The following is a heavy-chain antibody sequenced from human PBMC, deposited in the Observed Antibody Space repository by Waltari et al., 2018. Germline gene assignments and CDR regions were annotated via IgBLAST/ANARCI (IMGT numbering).Heavy chain of an antibody. D-gene: IGHD2-15*01. V-gene: IGHV3-53*01. Sequence: EVQLVESGGGLIQPGRSLRLSCAASGFTVSSNSMRWVRRAPGTGLEWVSVIYSGGSTYDADAVKGRFTISRDNSKNTLYLQMNSLRAEDTAVYYCARERGLGYCSGGSCSGLFDYWGQGTLVTVSS. CDR3: ARERGLGYCSGGSCSGLFDY. CDR1: GFTVSSNS. CDR2: IYSGGST. J-gene: IGHJ4*02.